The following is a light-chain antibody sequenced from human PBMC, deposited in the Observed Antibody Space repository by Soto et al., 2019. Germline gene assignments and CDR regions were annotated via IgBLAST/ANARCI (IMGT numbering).Light chain of an antibody. V-gene: IGKV1-5*01. J-gene: IGKJ1*01. CDR1: QTIRRW. CDR3: QHYNSDPWT. Sequence: DIEMTQSPSTLSASVGDRVTITCRASQTIRRWLAWYQQRPGKAPKVLIYDASTLESGVPARFSGSGSETEFTLNISSLQPEDSATYYCQHYNSDPWTFGQGNKVEIK. CDR2: DAS.